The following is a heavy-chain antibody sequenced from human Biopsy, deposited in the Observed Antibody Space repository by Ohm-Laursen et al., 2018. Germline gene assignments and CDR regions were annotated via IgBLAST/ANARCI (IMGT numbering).Heavy chain of an antibody. CDR3: ARHPIGFWFDP. Sequence: SQTLSLTCTVSGDSISTSTTYYWAWLRQPPGKGLEWIGSIYNSETTFYNPSLKSRVAISVDTSTNQFSLKVSSVTAADTALYYCARHPIGFWFDPWGHGTLVTVSS. CDR2: IYNSETT. CDR1: GDSISTSTTYY. V-gene: IGHV4-39*01. J-gene: IGHJ5*02. D-gene: IGHD2/OR15-2a*01.